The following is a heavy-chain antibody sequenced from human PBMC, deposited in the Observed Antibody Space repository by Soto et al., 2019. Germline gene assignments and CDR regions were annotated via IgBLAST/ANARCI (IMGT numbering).Heavy chain of an antibody. CDR1: GLTFSSYD. CDR2: IGTAGDT. Sequence: EVQLVESGGGLVQPGWSLRLSCAASGLTFSSYDMHWVRQATGKGLEWVSAIGTAGDTYYPGSVKGRFTISRENAKNSLYLQRNSLRAEDTAVYYCARGPGLVGATGECDYWGQGTLVTVSS. D-gene: IGHD1-26*01. CDR3: ARGPGLVGATGECDY. V-gene: IGHV3-13*01. J-gene: IGHJ4*02.